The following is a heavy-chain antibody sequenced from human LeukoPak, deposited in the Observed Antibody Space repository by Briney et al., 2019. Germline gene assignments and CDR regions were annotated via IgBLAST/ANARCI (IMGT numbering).Heavy chain of an antibody. Sequence: SQTLSLTCTVSGGSISSGGYYWSWIRQHPGKGLEWIGYIYYSGSTYYNPSLKSRVTISVDTSKNQFSLKLSSVTAADTAVYYCARDSSGYSYGPLDYWGQGTLVTVPS. D-gene: IGHD5-18*01. V-gene: IGHV4-31*03. J-gene: IGHJ4*02. CDR1: GGSISSGGYY. CDR2: IYYSGST. CDR3: ARDSSGYSYGPLDY.